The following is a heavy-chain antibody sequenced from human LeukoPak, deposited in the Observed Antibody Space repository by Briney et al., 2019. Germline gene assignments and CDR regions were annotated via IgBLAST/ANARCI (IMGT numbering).Heavy chain of an antibody. CDR1: GYTFTGYY. CDR3: ARSVGYSYGLARGTIDP. Sequence: ASVKVSCKASGYTFTGYYMHWVRQAPGKGLEWMGWINPNSGGTNYAQKFHGRATMTRDTSISTAYMELSRLRSDDTAVYYCARSVGYSYGLARGTIDPWGQGTLVTVSS. CDR2: INPNSGGT. D-gene: IGHD5-18*01. J-gene: IGHJ5*02. V-gene: IGHV1-2*02.